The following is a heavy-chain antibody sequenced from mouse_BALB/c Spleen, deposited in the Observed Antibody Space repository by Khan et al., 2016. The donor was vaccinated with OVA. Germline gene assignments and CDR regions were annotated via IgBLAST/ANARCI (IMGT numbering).Heavy chain of an antibody. D-gene: IGHD2-14*01. V-gene: IGHV1-4*01. CDR2: INPRSG. CDR1: GYTFTSHT. CDR3: ARRTTEDALDY. J-gene: IGHJ4*01. Sequence: VQLQESGAELARPGASVKMSCKASGYTFTSHTMPWIKQRPGQGLEWIGYINPRSGYNQKLNDKATLTADISSTTAYMQLSSLTSEDSAVYYCARRTTEDALDYWGQGTSVTVSS.